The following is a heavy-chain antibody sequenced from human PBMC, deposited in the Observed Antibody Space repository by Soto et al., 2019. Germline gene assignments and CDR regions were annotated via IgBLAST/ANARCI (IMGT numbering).Heavy chain of an antibody. D-gene: IGHD2-21*02. CDR2: VSAGGRSR. V-gene: IGHV3-23*01. J-gene: IGHJ4*02. CDR3: AIDGYWRDVYYDV. CDR1: GFEFRNYG. Sequence: EVQLLESGGGLVQPGGSLRLSCVASGFEFRNYGMHWVRQVPGKGLEWVALVSAGGRSRYHADSVKGRFTISRDNSKNTLYLHMTNLRAEDMDVYYCAIDGYWRDVYYDVWGQGTPVTVSS.